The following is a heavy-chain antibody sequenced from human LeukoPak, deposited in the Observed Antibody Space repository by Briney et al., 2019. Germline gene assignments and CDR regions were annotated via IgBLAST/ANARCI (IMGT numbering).Heavy chain of an antibody. Sequence: ASVKVSCKASGYTFNNNGISWVRQAPGQGLEWMGWISAYNGDTNYAQKLQGRVTMTTDTSTSTAYMEVRSQRSDDTAVYYCARDGRFGELFDYWGQGTLVTVSS. V-gene: IGHV1-18*01. CDR1: GYTFNNNG. CDR2: ISAYNGDT. D-gene: IGHD3-10*01. CDR3: ARDGRFGELFDY. J-gene: IGHJ4*02.